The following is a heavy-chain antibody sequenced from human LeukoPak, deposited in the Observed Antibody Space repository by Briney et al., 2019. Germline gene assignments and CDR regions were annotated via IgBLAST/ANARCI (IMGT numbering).Heavy chain of an antibody. V-gene: IGHV4-39*01. J-gene: IGHJ4*02. CDR1: GGSISSSSYY. Sequence: SETLSLTCTVSGGSISSSSYYWGWIRQPPGKGLEWIGNIYYSGSTNYNPSLNSRVTISVDTSKNQFSLKLNSVTAADTAVYYCARHGALDCWGQGTLVTVSS. CDR3: ARHGALDC. CDR2: IYYSGST. D-gene: IGHD3-16*01.